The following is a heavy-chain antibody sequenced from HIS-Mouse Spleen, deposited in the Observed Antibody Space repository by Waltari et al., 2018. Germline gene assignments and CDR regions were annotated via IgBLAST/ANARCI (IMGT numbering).Heavy chain of an antibody. CDR1: GGSISSSSYY. CDR3: AREIPYSSSWYDWYFDL. Sequence: QLQLQESGPGLVKPSETLSLTCTVSGGSISSSSYYWGWIRQPPGKGLEWIGSIYYSGRTYYNPSRKSRGTRSVDTYKNQFSRKLSSVTAADTAVYYCAREIPYSSSWYDWYFDLWGRGTLVTVSS. D-gene: IGHD6-13*01. CDR2: IYYSGRT. V-gene: IGHV4-39*07. J-gene: IGHJ2*01.